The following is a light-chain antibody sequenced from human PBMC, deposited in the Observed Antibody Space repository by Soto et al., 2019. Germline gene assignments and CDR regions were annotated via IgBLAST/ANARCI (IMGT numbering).Light chain of an antibody. J-gene: IGKJ1*01. Sequence: AIQMTQSPSSLSASVGDRVTITCRASQGVRDALGWYQQKPGKAPKLLIYAASNLQSGVPSRFSGSGSGTDFTLTISSLQTEDFATYYCLQDYNYPRTFGQRTKVEIK. CDR3: LQDYNYPRT. V-gene: IGKV1-6*01. CDR2: AAS. CDR1: QGVRDA.